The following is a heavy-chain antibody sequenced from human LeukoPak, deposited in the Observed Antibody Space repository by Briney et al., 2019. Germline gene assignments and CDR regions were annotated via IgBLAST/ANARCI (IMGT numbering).Heavy chain of an antibody. J-gene: IGHJ4*02. Sequence: GESLKISCKGSGYSFTNFWIAWVRQMPGKGLEWMGIIYPGDSDTRYSPSFQGQVTISADKSISTAYLQWSSLKASDTALYYCARYSGAVTIDYWGQGTLITVSS. D-gene: IGHD4-17*01. CDR3: ARYSGAVTIDY. CDR1: GYSFTNFW. CDR2: IYPGDSDT. V-gene: IGHV5-51*01.